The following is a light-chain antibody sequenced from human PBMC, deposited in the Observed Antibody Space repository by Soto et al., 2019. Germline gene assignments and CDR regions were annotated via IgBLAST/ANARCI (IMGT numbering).Light chain of an antibody. V-gene: IGKV1-5*03. Sequence: DIQMTQSPSTLSASVGDRVTITCRASQSISSWLAWYQQKPGKAPKLVIYKASSLESGVPSRFSGSGSGTEFTLTISSLQPDDFAKYYCQQYNSWYTFGQGTKLEIK. CDR2: KAS. CDR1: QSISSW. CDR3: QQYNSWYT. J-gene: IGKJ2*01.